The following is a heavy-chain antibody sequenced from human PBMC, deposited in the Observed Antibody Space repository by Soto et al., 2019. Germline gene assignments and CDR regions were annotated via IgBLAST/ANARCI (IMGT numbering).Heavy chain of an antibody. CDR2: IYYRGST. J-gene: IGHJ6*02. Sequence: QVQLQESGPGLVKPSQTLSLTCTVSGGSISSGGYYWSWIRQHPGKGLEWIGYIYYRGSTYYNPSLKSRVTIPGDASKNRYSLKLSSETAADTAVYDGAGAYGSGYMDVWGQGTTFTVSS. CDR3: AGAYGSGYMDV. V-gene: IGHV4-31*03. D-gene: IGHD3-10*01. CDR1: GGSISSGGYY.